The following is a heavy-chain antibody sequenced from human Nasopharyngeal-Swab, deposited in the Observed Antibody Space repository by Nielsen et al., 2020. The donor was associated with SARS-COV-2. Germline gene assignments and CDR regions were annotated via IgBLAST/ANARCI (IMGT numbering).Heavy chain of an antibody. CDR3: AKGDTAMVTSMQQWLATGGLIDY. J-gene: IGHJ4*02. Sequence: SLKISCAASGFTFDDYAMHWVRQAPGKGLEWVSGISWNSGSIGYADSVKGRFTISRDNAKNSLYLQMNSLGAEDTALYYCAKGDTAMVTSMQQWLATGGLIDYWGQGTLVTVSS. CDR1: GFTFDDYA. V-gene: IGHV3-9*01. CDR2: ISWNSGSI. D-gene: IGHD5-18*01.